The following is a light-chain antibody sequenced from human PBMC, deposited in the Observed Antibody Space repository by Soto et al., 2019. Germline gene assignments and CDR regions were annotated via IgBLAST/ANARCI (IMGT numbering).Light chain of an antibody. V-gene: IGKV1-13*02. CDR3: QHFTVYPLT. CDR2: DVS. Sequence: AIQLTQSPSSLSASVGDRVTITCRASQDIRGALAWYQQKPGKAPKLLIYDVSSLESGVPSRFRGSGSGTDFTFTISSLQPEDFATYYCQHFTVYPLTFGQGTRLEIK. CDR1: QDIRGA. J-gene: IGKJ5*01.